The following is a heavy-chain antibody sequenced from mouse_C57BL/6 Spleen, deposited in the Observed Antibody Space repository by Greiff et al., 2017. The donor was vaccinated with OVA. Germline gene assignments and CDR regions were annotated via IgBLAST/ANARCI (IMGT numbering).Heavy chain of an antibody. CDR2: IDPETGGT. CDR3: TRGNCGSSNVDY. V-gene: IGHV1-15*01. D-gene: IGHD1-1*01. J-gene: IGHJ2*01. Sequence: VQLQQSGAELVRPGASVTLSCKASGYTFTDYEMHWVKQTPVHGLEWIGAIDPETGGTAYNQKFKGKAILTADKSSSTAYMELRSLTSEASAVDDCTRGNCGSSNVDYWGQGTTLTVSS. CDR1: GYTFTDYE.